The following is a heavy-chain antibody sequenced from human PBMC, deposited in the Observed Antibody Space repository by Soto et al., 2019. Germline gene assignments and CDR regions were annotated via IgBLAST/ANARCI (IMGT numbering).Heavy chain of an antibody. CDR2: IKHSGST. D-gene: IGHD6-19*01. CDR3: ARPWLGSGWYTFDY. J-gene: IGHJ4*02. V-gene: IGHV4-34*01. Sequence: QVQLQQWGAGLLKPSETLSLTCAVYGGSFTGYYWSWIRQPAGKGLEWIGEIKHSGSTNYNPSLKSRVTISVDTSKNQFSLKLSYVTAADTAVYYCARPWLGSGWYTFDYWGQGTVVTVSS. CDR1: GGSFTGYY.